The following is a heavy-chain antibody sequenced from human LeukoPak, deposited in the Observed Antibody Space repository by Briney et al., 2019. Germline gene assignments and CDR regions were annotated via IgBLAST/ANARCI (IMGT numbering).Heavy chain of an antibody. CDR2: IYYSGST. J-gene: IGHJ5*02. D-gene: IGHD2-2*01. Sequence: SETLSLTCTVSGGSISSYYWGWIRQPPGKGLEWIGTIYYSGSTYYNPSLKSRVTISVDTSKNQFSLKLSSVTAADTAVYYCARKDASYQLLSGDNWFDPWGQGTLVTVSS. CDR1: GGSISSYY. V-gene: IGHV4-39*07. CDR3: ARKDASYQLLSGDNWFDP.